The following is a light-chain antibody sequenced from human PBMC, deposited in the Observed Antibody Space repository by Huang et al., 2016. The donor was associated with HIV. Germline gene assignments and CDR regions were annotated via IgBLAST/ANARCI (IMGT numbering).Light chain of an antibody. J-gene: IGKJ2*01. Sequence: EIVLTQSPATLSLSPGERATLSCGASQSITNFNLAWYQQKRGLAPRLLIYDASNRASGIPPRFSGSGSGTDFTRTITRLEPEDVGIYYCQHYGSSPYTFGQGTKVEIK. CDR1: QSITNFN. CDR3: QHYGSSPYT. CDR2: DAS. V-gene: IGKV3D-20*01.